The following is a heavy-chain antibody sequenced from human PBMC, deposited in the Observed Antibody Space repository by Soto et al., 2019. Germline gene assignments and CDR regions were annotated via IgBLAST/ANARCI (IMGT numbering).Heavy chain of an antibody. CDR2: INHSGST. Sequence: SETLSLTCAVYGGSFSGYYWSWIRQPPGKGLEWIGEINHSGSTNYNPSLKSRVTISVDTSKNQFSLKLSSVTAADTAVYYCARGPAWYTIVVVTATGALFDYWGQGTLVTVSS. D-gene: IGHD2-21*02. CDR3: ARGPAWYTIVVVTATGALFDY. CDR1: GGSFSGYY. J-gene: IGHJ4*02. V-gene: IGHV4-34*01.